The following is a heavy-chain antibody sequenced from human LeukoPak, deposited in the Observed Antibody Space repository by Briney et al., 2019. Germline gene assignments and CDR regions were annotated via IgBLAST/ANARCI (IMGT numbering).Heavy chain of an antibody. CDR3: ARVVDGYNYFSY. Sequence: GGSLRLSCAASGFTFSSYSMNWVRQAPGKGLEWVSSISSSSSYIYCADSVKGRFTISRDNAKNSLYLQMNSLRAEDTAVYYCARVVDGYNYFSYWGQGTLVTVSS. CDR1: GFTFSSYS. V-gene: IGHV3-21*01. CDR2: ISSSSSYI. J-gene: IGHJ4*02. D-gene: IGHD5-24*01.